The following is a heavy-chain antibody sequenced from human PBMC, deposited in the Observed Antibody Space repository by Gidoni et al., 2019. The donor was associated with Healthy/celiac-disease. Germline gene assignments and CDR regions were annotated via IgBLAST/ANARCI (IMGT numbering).Heavy chain of an antibody. CDR1: GFTFSSYA. J-gene: IGHJ1*01. CDR3: AKDRDYDFWSGYYTFQH. V-gene: IGHV3-23*04. Sequence: EVQLVVSGGGLVQPGGSLRLSCSASGFTFSSYAMSWVRQAPGKGLGWVSAISGSGGSTYYADSVKVRFTISRDNSNNTLYLQMTSLRAEDTAVYYWAKDRDYDFWSGYYTFQHWGQGTLVTVSS. D-gene: IGHD3-3*01. CDR2: ISGSGGST.